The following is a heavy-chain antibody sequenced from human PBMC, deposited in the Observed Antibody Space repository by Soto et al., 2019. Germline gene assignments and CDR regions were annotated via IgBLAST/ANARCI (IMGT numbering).Heavy chain of an antibody. CDR3: ARGTTTSAFSAMAV. CDR1: GFTFSYHA. J-gene: IGHJ6*02. V-gene: IGHV3-30-3*01. D-gene: IGHD1-1*01. Sequence: QVQLVESGGGVVQPGRSLRLSCAASGFTFSYHALNWVRQAPGKGLEWVAVISYDGDNKYIAESVKGRFTISRDNSKNTVSLQMNSLGAEDTAMYFCARGTTTSAFSAMAVWGQGTTVTVSS. CDR2: ISYDGDNK.